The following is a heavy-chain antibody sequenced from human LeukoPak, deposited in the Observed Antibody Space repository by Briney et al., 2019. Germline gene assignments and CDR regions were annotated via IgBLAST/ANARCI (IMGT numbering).Heavy chain of an antibody. CDR1: GGSMSNYY. Sequence: PSETLSLTCSVSGGSMSNYYWTWMRQPPGKGLEWVGYIYYSGSPNYNPSLKSRATISVDTSKNQFSLKLSSVTAADTAVYYCARLRDYGSGTYYNDYWGQGTLVTVSS. CDR3: ARLRDYGSGTYYNDY. V-gene: IGHV4-59*08. D-gene: IGHD3-10*01. CDR2: IYYSGSP. J-gene: IGHJ4*02.